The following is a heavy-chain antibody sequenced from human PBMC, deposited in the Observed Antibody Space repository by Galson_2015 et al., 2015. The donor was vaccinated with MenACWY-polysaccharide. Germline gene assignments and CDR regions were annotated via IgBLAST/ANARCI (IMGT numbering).Heavy chain of an antibody. D-gene: IGHD6-13*01. CDR1: GFTLSSYW. CDR2: INGDGSTT. CDR3: ARVPGSWYSDY. J-gene: IGHJ4*02. V-gene: IGHV3-74*01. Sequence: SLRLSCAASGFTLSSYWMHWVRQAPGKGLVWVSRINGDGSTTNYADSVKGRFTISRDNAKNTLYLQMNSLRAEDTAVYYCARVPGSWYSDYWGQGTLVTVSS.